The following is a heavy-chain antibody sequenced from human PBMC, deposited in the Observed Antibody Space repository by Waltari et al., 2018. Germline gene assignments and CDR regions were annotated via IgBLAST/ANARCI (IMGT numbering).Heavy chain of an antibody. Sequence: QVQLQQWGAGLLKPSETLSLTCGVYGGSLSGSYWNWIRQPPGKGLEWIGEINHSGTTNYNPSRRSRLTISVDTSKKQFSVRLSTVTAADTAVYYCARGVLCSGGSCYSGEIDVWGQGTTVTVSS. J-gene: IGHJ6*02. CDR2: INHSGTT. CDR1: GGSLSGSY. CDR3: ARGVLCSGGSCYSGEIDV. V-gene: IGHV4-34*01. D-gene: IGHD2-15*01.